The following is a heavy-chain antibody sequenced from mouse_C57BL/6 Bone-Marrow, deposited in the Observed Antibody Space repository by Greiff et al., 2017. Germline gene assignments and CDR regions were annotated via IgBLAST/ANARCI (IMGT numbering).Heavy chain of an antibody. V-gene: IGHV1-81*01. Sequence: VQLKQSGAELARPGASVKLSCKASGYTFTSYGISWVKQRTGQGLEWIGEIYPRSGNTYYNEKFKGKATLTADKSSSTAYMELRSLTSEDSAVYFCARGSHYGSAAWFAYWGQGTLVTVSA. D-gene: IGHD1-1*01. CDR2: IYPRSGNT. J-gene: IGHJ3*01. CDR1: GYTFTSYG. CDR3: ARGSHYGSAAWFAY.